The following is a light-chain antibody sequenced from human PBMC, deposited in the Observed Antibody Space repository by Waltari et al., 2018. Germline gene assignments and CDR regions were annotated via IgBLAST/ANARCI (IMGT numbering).Light chain of an antibody. J-gene: IGKJ4*01. CDR3: EQTYSARIH. Sequence: DTLMTQSPSSLSASVGDTVTITCRATQAISTYVKWYKKSPGMAQRLLIFSASTLHRGVSVRFRGSGSGTDFTLTITDLQPADLATYYCEQTYSARIHFGGGTRVDI. V-gene: IGKV1-39*01. CDR1: QAISTY. CDR2: SAS.